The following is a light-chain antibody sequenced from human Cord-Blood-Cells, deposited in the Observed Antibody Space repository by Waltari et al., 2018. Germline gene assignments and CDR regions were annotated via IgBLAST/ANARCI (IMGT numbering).Light chain of an antibody. CDR3: SSYTSSSTVV. CDR2: EVS. J-gene: IGLJ2*01. Sequence: QSALTKPASVSGSPGQSITISCTGTSSDVGGYNYVSWNQQHPGKAPKLMIYEVSNRPSGVSNRFSGSKSGNTASLTISGLQAEDEADYYCSSYTSSSTVVFGGGTKLTVL. V-gene: IGLV2-14*01. CDR1: SSDVGGYNY.